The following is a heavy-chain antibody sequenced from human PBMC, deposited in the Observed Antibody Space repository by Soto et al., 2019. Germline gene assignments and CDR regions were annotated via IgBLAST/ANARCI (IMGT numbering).Heavy chain of an antibody. CDR2: IVVGSGNT. CDR1: GFTFTSSA. J-gene: IGHJ4*02. Sequence: ASVKVSCKASGFTFTSSAVQWVRQARGQRLEWIGWIVVGSGNTNYAQRFQERVTITRDMSTSTAYMELSSLRSEDTAVYYCAAGKQWLPNFDYWGQGTLVTVSS. V-gene: IGHV1-58*01. CDR3: AAGKQWLPNFDY. D-gene: IGHD6-19*01.